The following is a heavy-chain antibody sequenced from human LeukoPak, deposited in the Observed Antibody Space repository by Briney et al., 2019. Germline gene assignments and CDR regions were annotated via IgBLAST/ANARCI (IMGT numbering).Heavy chain of an antibody. CDR1: GGSISSYY. Sequence: SETLSLTCTVSGGSISSYYWGWIRQPPGKGREGIGNIYYSGSTNYNTSVKSRVIISVDTSKNQSSMKLSSVTAADTGVYYCARELVGGFDYWGQGTLVTVSS. V-gene: IGHV4-59*01. J-gene: IGHJ4*02. D-gene: IGHD6-13*01. CDR2: IYYSGST. CDR3: ARELVGGFDY.